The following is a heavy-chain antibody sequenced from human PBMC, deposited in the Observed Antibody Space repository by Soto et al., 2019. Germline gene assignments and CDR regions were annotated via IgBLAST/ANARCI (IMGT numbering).Heavy chain of an antibody. V-gene: IGHV3-15*01. CDR2: IKSKANGGTT. Sequence: GGSLRLSCVAPGLTLSNAWMTWVRQSPGKGLEWVGRIKSKANGGTTDYGAPVKGRFTISRNDSTNMFYLEMNSLKSEDTAVYYCISTPPPEDYLPYWGRGMLVTVSS. CDR3: ISTPPPEDYLPY. CDR1: GLTLSNAW. J-gene: IGHJ4*02.